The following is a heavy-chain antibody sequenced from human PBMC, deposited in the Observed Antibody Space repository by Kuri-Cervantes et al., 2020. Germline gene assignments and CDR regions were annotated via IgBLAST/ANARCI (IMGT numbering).Heavy chain of an antibody. V-gene: IGHV3-9*01. D-gene: IGHD6-19*01. Sequence: GGSLRLSCVASGFTFSSYWMSWVRQAPGKGLEWVSGISWNSGSIGYADSVKGRFTISRDNAKNSLYLQMNSLRAEDTALYYCAKEQWPNGMDVWGQGTTVTVSS. CDR3: AKEQWPNGMDV. CDR1: GFTFSSYW. CDR2: ISWNSGSI. J-gene: IGHJ6*02.